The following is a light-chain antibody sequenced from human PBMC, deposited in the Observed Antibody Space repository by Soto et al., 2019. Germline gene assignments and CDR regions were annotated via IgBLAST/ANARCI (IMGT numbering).Light chain of an antibody. CDR2: GAS. V-gene: IGKV1-33*01. CDR1: HDIKKY. J-gene: IGKJ3*01. CDR3: QHYDNLPPFT. Sequence: DIQMTQSPSSLSASIGDRVTITCQASHDIKKYLSWYQQKPGRAPKLLIYGASNLEAGVPSRFSGRGYGTEFTLAISSLQPEDIATYYCQHYDNLPPFTFGPGTEV.